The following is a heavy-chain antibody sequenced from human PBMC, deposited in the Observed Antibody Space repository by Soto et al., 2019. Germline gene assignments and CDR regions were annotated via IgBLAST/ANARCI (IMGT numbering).Heavy chain of an antibody. Sequence: EVQLVESGGGWVQPGGSLRLSCAASGFTFSNYWMSWVRQAPGKGLEWVANIKQDGSQKYYVDSVKGRFTISRDNAKNSLYLEMNSLRAEDRAVYSCARILPIEAGGAPYWFDPWGQGTLVTVSS. V-gene: IGHV3-7*03. CDR1: GFTFSNYW. CDR2: IKQDGSQK. J-gene: IGHJ5*02. CDR3: ARILPIEAGGAPYWFDP. D-gene: IGHD6-13*01.